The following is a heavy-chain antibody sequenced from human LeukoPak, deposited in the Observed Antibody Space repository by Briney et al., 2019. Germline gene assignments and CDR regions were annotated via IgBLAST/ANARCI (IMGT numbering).Heavy chain of an antibody. V-gene: IGHV3-23*01. CDR3: AKRRYDTSSLDWFDP. CDR2: ISGTGANT. D-gene: IGHD6-13*01. CDR1: GFTFSSYG. J-gene: IGHJ5*02. Sequence: GGSLRLSCAASGFTFSSYGMSWVRQAPGKGVEWVSTISGTGANTYYADSVKGRFTISRDNSKRTLYLQMNSLRVEDAAVYYCAKRRYDTSSLDWFDPWGQGTLVTVSS.